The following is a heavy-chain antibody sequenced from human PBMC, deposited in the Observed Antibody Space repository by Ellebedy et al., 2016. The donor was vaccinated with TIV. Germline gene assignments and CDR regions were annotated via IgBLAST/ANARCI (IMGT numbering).Heavy chain of an antibody. D-gene: IGHD4-11*01. CDR2: IKSDGSST. Sequence: GESLKISCAASGFTFSSHWMHWVRQAPGNKLVWVSRIKSDGSSTTYADSVKGRFTTSRDNARNTLYLQMNSLRGEDTAVYFCARDRGDYSISGPWGQGTLVTVSS. V-gene: IGHV3-74*01. CDR3: ARDRGDYSISGP. J-gene: IGHJ5*02. CDR1: GFTFSSHW.